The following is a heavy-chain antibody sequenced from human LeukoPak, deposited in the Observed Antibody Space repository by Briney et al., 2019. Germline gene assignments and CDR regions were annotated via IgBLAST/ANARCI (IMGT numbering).Heavy chain of an antibody. J-gene: IGHJ3*02. CDR2: IRYDGSNK. V-gene: IGHV3-30*02. CDR1: GFTVSSYG. CDR3: AIWGTLMDAFDI. D-gene: IGHD3-16*01. Sequence: GGSLRLSCAASGFTVSSYGMHWVRQAPGKGLEWVAFIRYDGSNKYYADSVKGRFTISRDNSKNTLYLQMNSLRAEDTAVYYCAIWGTLMDAFDIWGQGTMVTVSS.